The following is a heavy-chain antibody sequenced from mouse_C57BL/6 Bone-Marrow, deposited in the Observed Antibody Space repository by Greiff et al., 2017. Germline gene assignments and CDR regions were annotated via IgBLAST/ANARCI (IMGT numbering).Heavy chain of an antibody. Sequence: EVKVEESGGGLVQPGGSLKLSCAASGFTFSDYYMYWVRQTPEKRLEWVAYISNGGGSTYYPDTVKGRFTISRDNAKNTLYLQMSRLKSEDTAMYYCAKLGRGAWFAYWGQGTLVTVSA. CDR1: GFTFSDYY. CDR3: AKLGRGAWFAY. J-gene: IGHJ3*01. CDR2: ISNGGGST. D-gene: IGHD4-1*01. V-gene: IGHV5-12*01.